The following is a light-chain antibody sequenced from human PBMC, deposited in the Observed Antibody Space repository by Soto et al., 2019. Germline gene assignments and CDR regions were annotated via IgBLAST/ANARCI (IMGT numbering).Light chain of an antibody. J-gene: IGKJ5*01. Sequence: TKSLASVSTYMGDRVTITCRASQDIDSRLAWYQQTPGKAPKLLIFAASTLQSGVPSRFSGGGSGTDFTLAISALQPKHFATYYCQQANSFPFTFGLGTRLEL. CDR2: AAS. CDR3: QQANSFPFT. V-gene: IGKV1-12*01. CDR1: QDIDSR.